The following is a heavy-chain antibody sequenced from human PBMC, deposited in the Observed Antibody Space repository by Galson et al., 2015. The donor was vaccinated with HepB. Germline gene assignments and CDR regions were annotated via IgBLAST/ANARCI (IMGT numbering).Heavy chain of an antibody. CDR1: GFTFSDKG. D-gene: IGHD6-6*01. CDR2: ISQDGNNK. J-gene: IGHJ4*02. V-gene: IGHV3-30*18. Sequence: SLRLSCAAFGFTFSDKGMHWVRQAPGKGLEWVAVISQDGNNKYYTDSVEGRFTISRDNSKSTLYLQMNSLRSEDTAIYYCAKDLGVGSSSPFSYWGQGTLVTVSS. CDR3: AKDLGVGSSSPFSY.